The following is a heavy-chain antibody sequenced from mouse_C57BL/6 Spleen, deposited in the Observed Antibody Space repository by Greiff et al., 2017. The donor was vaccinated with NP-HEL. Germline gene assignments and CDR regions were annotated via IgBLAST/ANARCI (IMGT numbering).Heavy chain of an antibody. CDR3: ASTVGWYFDV. CDR1: GYSITSGYY. V-gene: IGHV3-6*01. J-gene: IGHJ1*03. CDR2: ISYDGSN. D-gene: IGHD1-1*01. Sequence: DVHLVESGPGLVKPSQSLSLTCSVTGYSITSGYYWNWIRQFPGNKLEWMGYISYDGSNNYNPSLKNRISITRDTSKNQFFLKLNSVTTEDTATYYCASTVGWYFDVWGTGTTVTVSS.